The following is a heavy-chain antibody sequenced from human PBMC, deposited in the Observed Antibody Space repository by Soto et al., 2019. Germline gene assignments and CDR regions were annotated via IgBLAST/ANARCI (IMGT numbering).Heavy chain of an antibody. CDR3: ARAFRRARPYDSSGYRLDY. V-gene: IGHV1-2*04. J-gene: IGHJ4*02. CDR2: INPNSGGT. CDR1: GYTFTGYY. D-gene: IGHD3-22*01. Sequence: ASVKVSCKASGYTFTGYYMHWVRQAPGQGLEWMGWINPNSGGTNYAQKFQGWVTTTRDTSISTAYMELSRLRSDDTAVYYCARAFRRARPYDSSGYRLDYWGQGTLVTVSS.